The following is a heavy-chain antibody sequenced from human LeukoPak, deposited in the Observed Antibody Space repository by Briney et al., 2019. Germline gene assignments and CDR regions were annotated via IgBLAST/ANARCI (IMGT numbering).Heavy chain of an antibody. CDR1: GGTFSSYA. CDR2: IIPILGIA. J-gene: IGHJ5*02. V-gene: IGHV1-69*04. CDR3: ARASENAAAVLDNWFDP. Sequence: ASVKVSCKASGGTFSSYAISWVRQAPGQGLEWMGRIIPILGIANYAQKFQGRVTITADKSTSTAYMELSSLRSEDTAVYYCARASENAAAVLDNWFDPWGRGTLVTVSS. D-gene: IGHD6-13*01.